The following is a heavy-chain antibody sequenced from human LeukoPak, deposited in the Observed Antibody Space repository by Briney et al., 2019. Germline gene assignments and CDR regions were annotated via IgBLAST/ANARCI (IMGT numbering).Heavy chain of an antibody. CDR2: IRSKAYGGTT. V-gene: IGHV3-49*04. D-gene: IGHD2-15*01. Sequence: GGSLRLSCAASGFTFSNYAMTWVRQAPGKGPEWVGFIRSKAYGGTTEYAASVKGRFTISRDDSKSIAYLQMNSLKTEDTAVYYCTRVVGYCSGGSCYSAAFDIWGQGTMVTVSS. CDR1: GFTFSNYA. CDR3: TRVVGYCSGGSCYSAAFDI. J-gene: IGHJ3*02.